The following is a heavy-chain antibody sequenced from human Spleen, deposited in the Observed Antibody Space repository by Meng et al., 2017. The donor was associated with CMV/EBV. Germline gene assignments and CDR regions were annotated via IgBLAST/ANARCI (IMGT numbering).Heavy chain of an antibody. CDR2: MNPNSGNT. D-gene: IGHD2-2*01. V-gene: IGHV1-8*03. CDR1: GYTFTSYD. CDR3: ASALLPVVVPAAITVPHYGMDV. J-gene: IGHJ6*02. Sequence: ASVKVSCKASGYTFTSYDINWVRQATGQGLEWMGWMNPNSGNTGYAQKFQGRVTITRNTSISTAYMELSSLRSEDTAVYYCASALLPVVVPAAITVPHYGMDVWGQGTTVTVSS.